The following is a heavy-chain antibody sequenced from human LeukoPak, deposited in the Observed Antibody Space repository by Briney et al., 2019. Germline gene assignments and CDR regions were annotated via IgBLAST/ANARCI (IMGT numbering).Heavy chain of an antibody. CDR3: ARDTDLRGFDY. D-gene: IGHD4-17*01. CDR1: GFTFSSYA. Sequence: GGSLRLSCAASGFTFSSYAMSWVRQAPGKGLEWVSGISGSGGSTNYADSVKGRFTISRDNAKNSLYLQMNSLRAEDTAVYYCARDTDLRGFDYWGQGTLVTVSS. J-gene: IGHJ4*02. CDR2: ISGSGGST. V-gene: IGHV3-23*01.